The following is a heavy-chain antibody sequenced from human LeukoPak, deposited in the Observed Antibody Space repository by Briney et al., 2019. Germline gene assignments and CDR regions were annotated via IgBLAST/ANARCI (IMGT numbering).Heavy chain of an antibody. J-gene: IGHJ4*02. D-gene: IGHD2-15*01. CDR2: MNPNSGNT. V-gene: IGHV1-8*01. CDR1: GYTFTSYD. Sequence: ASVKVSCKASGYTFTSYDINWVRQATGQGLEWMRWMNPNSGNTGYAQKFQGRVTMTRNTSISTAYMELSSLRSEDTAVYYCARGDCSGGSCYPDYWGQGTLVTVSS. CDR3: ARGDCSGGSCYPDY.